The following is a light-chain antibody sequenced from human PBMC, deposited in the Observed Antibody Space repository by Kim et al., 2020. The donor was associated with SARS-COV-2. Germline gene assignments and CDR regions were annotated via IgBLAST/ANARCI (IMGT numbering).Light chain of an antibody. Sequence: EVVLTQSPGTLSLSPGERAALSCRASQSVRSNYLAWYQQKPGQAPRLLIYGASSRATGIPDRFSGSGSGTDFTLTISRLEPEDFAVYYCQHYGSSPETFGQGTKVDIK. J-gene: IGKJ1*01. CDR1: QSVRSNY. CDR2: GAS. CDR3: QHYGSSPET. V-gene: IGKV3-20*01.